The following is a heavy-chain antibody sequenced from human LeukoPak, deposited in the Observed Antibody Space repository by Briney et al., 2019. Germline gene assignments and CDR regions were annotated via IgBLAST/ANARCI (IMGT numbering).Heavy chain of an antibody. Sequence: GGSLRLSCSASGFTFSSYAMHWVRQAPGKGLEYVSAISSNGGSTYYADSVKGRFTISRDNSKNTLYLQMNSLRAEDTAVYYCAKDSSTRRVVVITTFWFDPWGQGTLVTVSS. CDR1: GFTFSSYA. V-gene: IGHV3-64*04. CDR3: AKDSSTRRVVVITTFWFDP. D-gene: IGHD3-22*01. J-gene: IGHJ5*02. CDR2: ISSNGGST.